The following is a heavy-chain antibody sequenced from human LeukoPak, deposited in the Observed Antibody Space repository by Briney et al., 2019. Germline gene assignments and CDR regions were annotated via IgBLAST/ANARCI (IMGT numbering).Heavy chain of an antibody. CDR1: GFTFRDYD. Sequence: PGGSLRLSCAASGFTFRDYDMTWIRQAPGKGLEWVSYISSSDRTIYNAESVKGRFTISRDNAKNSLYLQMNSLRAEDTAVYYCARDSAFYDFWSGYYLNWFDPWGQGTLVTVSS. CDR3: ARDSAFYDFWSGYYLNWFDP. CDR2: ISSSDRTI. J-gene: IGHJ5*02. V-gene: IGHV3-11*01. D-gene: IGHD3-3*01.